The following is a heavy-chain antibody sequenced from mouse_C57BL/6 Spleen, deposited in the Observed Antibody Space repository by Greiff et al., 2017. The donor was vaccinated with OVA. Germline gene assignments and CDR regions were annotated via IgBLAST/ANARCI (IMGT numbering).Heavy chain of an antibody. V-gene: IGHV3-6*01. CDR1: GYSITSGYY. CDR2: ISYDGSN. CDR3: ARAYDYDFLDY. J-gene: IGHJ4*01. D-gene: IGHD2-4*01. Sequence: EVQRVESGPGLVKPSQSLSLTCSVTGYSITSGYYWNWIRQFPGNKLEWMGYISYDGSNNYNPSLKNRISITRDTSKNQFFLKLNSVTTEDTATYYCARAYDYDFLDYWGQGTSVTVSS.